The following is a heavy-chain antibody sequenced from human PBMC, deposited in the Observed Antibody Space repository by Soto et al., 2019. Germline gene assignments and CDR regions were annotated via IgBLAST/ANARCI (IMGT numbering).Heavy chain of an antibody. CDR3: AADRRYCSGGNCEDY. D-gene: IGHD2-15*01. Sequence: QMQLVQSGPEVKKPGTSVKVSCKASGFTFTSSAMQWVRQARGQRLEWIGWIVVGSGHTNYAQKFQERVTITRDMSXXTAYMELSSLRSEDTAVDYCAADRRYCSGGNCEDYWGQGTLVTVSS. CDR2: IVVGSGHT. J-gene: IGHJ4*02. V-gene: IGHV1-58*02. CDR1: GFTFTSSA.